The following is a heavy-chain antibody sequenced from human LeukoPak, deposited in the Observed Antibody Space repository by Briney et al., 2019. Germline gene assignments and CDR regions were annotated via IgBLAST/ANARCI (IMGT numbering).Heavy chain of an antibody. CDR1: GFTFSSYA. CDR2: ISGSGGST. V-gene: IGHV3-23*01. Sequence: PGGSLRLSCAASGFTFSSYAMSWVRQAPGKGLEWVSAISGSGGSTYYADSVKGRFTISRDNSKNTLYLQMNSLRAEDTAVYYCARRGRGTAAGTGFFDYWGQGTLVTVSS. CDR3: ARRGRGTAAGTGFFDY. D-gene: IGHD6-13*01. J-gene: IGHJ4*02.